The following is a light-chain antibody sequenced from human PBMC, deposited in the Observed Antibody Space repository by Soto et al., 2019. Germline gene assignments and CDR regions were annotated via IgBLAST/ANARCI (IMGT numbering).Light chain of an antibody. CDR3: QQYGSNPSLT. CDR1: QSVPSDY. V-gene: IGKV3-20*01. J-gene: IGKJ5*01. CDR2: AAS. Sequence: IVLTQSPGTLSLSPGERATHSCRASQSVPSDYVAWYQQKPGQAPRLLIYAASSRTTGIPDRFSGSGSGTDFTLTISRLEPEDFAVYYCQQYGSNPSLTFGQGTRLEIK.